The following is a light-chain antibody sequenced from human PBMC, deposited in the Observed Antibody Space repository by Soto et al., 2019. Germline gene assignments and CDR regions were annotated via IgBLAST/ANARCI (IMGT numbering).Light chain of an antibody. CDR3: QQSYSTTWT. J-gene: IGKJ1*01. CDR1: QGIGTY. V-gene: IGKV1-39*01. CDR2: ASS. Sequence: IQLTQSPSSLSASVGDRVTVTCRASQGIGTYLVWYQQKSGKAPTVLIYASSTLQTGVPSRFSGSGSGTDFTLTISSLQPEDFATYSCQQSYSTTWTFGQGTKVDIK.